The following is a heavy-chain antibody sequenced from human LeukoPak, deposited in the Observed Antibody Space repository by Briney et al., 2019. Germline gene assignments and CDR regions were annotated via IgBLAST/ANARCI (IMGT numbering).Heavy chain of an antibody. Sequence: PGGSLRLSCAASGFTFSSYSMNWVRQAPGKGLEWVSSISSSSSYIYYADSVKGRFTISRDNAKNSLYLQMNSLRAEDTAVYYCAREGVTMIAGAFDIWGQGTTVTVSS. D-gene: IGHD3-22*01. CDR3: AREGVTMIAGAFDI. CDR1: GFTFSSYS. V-gene: IGHV3-21*01. J-gene: IGHJ3*02. CDR2: ISSSSSYI.